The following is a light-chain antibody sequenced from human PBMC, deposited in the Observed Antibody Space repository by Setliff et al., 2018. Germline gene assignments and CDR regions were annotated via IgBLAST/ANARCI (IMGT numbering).Light chain of an antibody. V-gene: IGKV1-5*03. CDR1: QSISSR. J-gene: IGKJ4*01. Sequence: DIQMTQSPSTLSASVGDRVTITCRASQSISSRLAWYQQKPGKAPKLLIYKASSLESGVPSRFSGSGSGTEFTLTISSLQPDDFATDYCQQCNSYSLTFGGGTKVDIK. CDR2: KAS. CDR3: QQCNSYSLT.